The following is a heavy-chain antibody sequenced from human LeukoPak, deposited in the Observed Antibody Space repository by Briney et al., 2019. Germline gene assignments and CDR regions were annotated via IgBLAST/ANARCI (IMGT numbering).Heavy chain of an antibody. V-gene: IGHV3-74*01. CDR1: GITFTSYW. J-gene: IGHJ6*03. Sequence: GGSLRLSCAASGITFTSYWMHWVRQAPGKGLVWVSRINTDGSSTSYADSLKGRFTISRENAKNTLFLQMNSLRAEDTAVYYCARGDYYDGSGYHYYYYYMDVWGKGTTVTVS. CDR2: INTDGSST. CDR3: ARGDYYDGSGYHYYYYYMDV. D-gene: IGHD3-22*01.